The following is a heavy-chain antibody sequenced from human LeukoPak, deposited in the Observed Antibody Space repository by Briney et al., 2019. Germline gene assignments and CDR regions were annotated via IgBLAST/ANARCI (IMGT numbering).Heavy chain of an antibody. Sequence: SETLSLTCTVSGGSISSSSYYWDWVRQPPGKGLEWIRSIYYSGTPYYNPSLQSRVMIFVDTSKNQFSLRLYSVTAADTAVYYCARHNSGTDYQFDYWGQGTLVTVSS. V-gene: IGHV4-39*01. CDR3: ARHNSGTDYQFDY. J-gene: IGHJ4*02. CDR1: GGSISSSSYY. CDR2: IYYSGTP. D-gene: IGHD1-26*01.